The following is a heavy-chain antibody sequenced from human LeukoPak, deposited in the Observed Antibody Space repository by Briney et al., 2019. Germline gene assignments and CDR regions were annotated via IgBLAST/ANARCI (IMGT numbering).Heavy chain of an antibody. CDR2: VDPEDGET. V-gene: IGHV1-69-2*01. CDR1: GYTFTDYY. Sequence: ASVKISCKVSGYTFTDYYMHWVQQAPGKGLEWMGLVDPEDGETIYAEKFQGRVTITADTSTDTAYMELSSLRSEDTAVYYCATDLYDSSGYYHSAFDIWGQGTMVTVSS. J-gene: IGHJ3*02. CDR3: ATDLYDSSGYYHSAFDI. D-gene: IGHD3-22*01.